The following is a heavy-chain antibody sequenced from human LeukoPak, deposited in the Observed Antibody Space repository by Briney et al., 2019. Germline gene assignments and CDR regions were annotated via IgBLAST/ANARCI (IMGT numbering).Heavy chain of an antibody. D-gene: IGHD3-10*01. CDR2: IYSGGST. Sequence: GGSLRLSCAASGFTVSNNYMSWVRQAPGKGLEWVSLIYSGGSTSHADSVKGRFSISRDNSNNTLYLQKNSLRAEDTAVYYCARGAYGGGFDIWGQGTKVTVSS. CDR3: ARGAYGGGFDI. CDR1: GFTVSNNY. V-gene: IGHV3-53*01. J-gene: IGHJ3*02.